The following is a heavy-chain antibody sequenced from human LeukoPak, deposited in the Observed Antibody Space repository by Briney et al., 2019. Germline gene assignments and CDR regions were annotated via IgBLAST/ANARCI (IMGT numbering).Heavy chain of an antibody. CDR1: GFTFSTFW. J-gene: IGHJ4*02. CDR2: IKQDGSQR. Sequence: GGSLRLSCAGSGFTFSTFWMHWVRQAPGKGLEWVAEIKQDGSQRTYGDSVKSRFTISRDNAKNSVHLQMNSLRVEDRGVYYCVGGRGWIFEKWARGALVTVPS. CDR3: VGGRGWIFEK. D-gene: IGHD6-19*01. V-gene: IGHV3-7*04.